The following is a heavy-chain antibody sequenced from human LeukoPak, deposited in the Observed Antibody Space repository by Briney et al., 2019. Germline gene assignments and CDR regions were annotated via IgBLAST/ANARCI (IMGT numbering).Heavy chain of an antibody. D-gene: IGHD5/OR15-5a*01. CDR1: GFSFSSYG. J-gene: IGHJ6*03. CDR3: ARESTPYYYYMDV. V-gene: IGHV3-30*02. CDR2: IRSDGSNK. Sequence: GGSLRLSCAGSGFSFSSYGMHWVRQAPGKGLEWMAFIRSDGSNKYYADSVKGRFTISRDNSKNTLYLQMNSLRAEDTAVYYCARESTPYYYYMDVWGKGTTVTVSS.